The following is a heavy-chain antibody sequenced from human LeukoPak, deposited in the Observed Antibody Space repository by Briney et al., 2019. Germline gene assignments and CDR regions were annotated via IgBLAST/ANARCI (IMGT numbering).Heavy chain of an antibody. CDR2: IRYDGSNK. V-gene: IGHV3-30*02. CDR3: AKESGAILTGYYNWFDP. D-gene: IGHD3-9*01. J-gene: IGHJ5*02. Sequence: GGSLRLSCAASGFTFSSYGMHWVRQAPGKGLERVAFIRYDGSNKYYPDSVRGRFTISRDNSKNTLYLQMNSLRAEDTAVYYCAKESGAILTGYYNWFDPWGQGTLVTVSS. CDR1: GFTFSSYG.